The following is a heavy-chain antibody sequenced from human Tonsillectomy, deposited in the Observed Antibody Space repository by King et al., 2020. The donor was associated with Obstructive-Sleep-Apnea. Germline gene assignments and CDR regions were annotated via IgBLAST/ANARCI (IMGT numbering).Heavy chain of an antibody. V-gene: IGHV3-9*01. CDR1: GFTFDDYA. J-gene: IGHJ4*02. CDR3: ATLSSSGSTGYFDY. D-gene: IGHD3-22*01. Sequence: VQLVESGGGLVQPGRSLRLSCAASGFTFDDYAMHWVRQAPGKGLEWVSGISWNSGSIGYADSVKGRFTISRDNAKNSLYLQMNSLRAEDTALYYCATLSSSGSTGYFDYWGQGTLVTVSS. CDR2: ISWNSGSI.